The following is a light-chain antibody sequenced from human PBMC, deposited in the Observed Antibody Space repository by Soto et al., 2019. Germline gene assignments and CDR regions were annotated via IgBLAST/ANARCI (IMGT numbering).Light chain of an antibody. CDR2: GVS. CDR3: HQYNNWPSWT. V-gene: IGKV3-15*01. J-gene: IGKJ1*01. CDR1: QSVGPN. Sequence: EIVLKQSPATLSVTPGERATVSCRASQSVGPNLGWYQQQYVQAPRLLIYGVSTRATGVPARFSGSGSGTEFTLTLSSLQPEDFAVYYCHQYNNWPSWTFGQGTKV.